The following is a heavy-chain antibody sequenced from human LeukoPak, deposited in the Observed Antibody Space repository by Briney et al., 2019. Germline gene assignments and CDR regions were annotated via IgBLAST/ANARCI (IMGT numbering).Heavy chain of an antibody. J-gene: IGHJ4*02. CDR3: AKGRSYFDY. CDR1: GFTFNSYS. Sequence: GGSLRLSCAASGFTFNSYSMDWVRQAPGKGLEWVSCISSSSSYIYYADSLKGRFTISRDNAKNSVYLQMNSLRAEDTAVYYCAKGRSYFDYWGQGTLVTVSP. V-gene: IGHV3-21*01. CDR2: ISSSSSYI.